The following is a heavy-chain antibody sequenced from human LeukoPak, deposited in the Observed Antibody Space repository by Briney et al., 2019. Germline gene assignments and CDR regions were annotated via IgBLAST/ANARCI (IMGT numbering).Heavy chain of an antibody. CDR3: AKHRGYYDSSDCILYNWFDP. Sequence: PSETLSLTCTVSGGSVSSASYYWGWIRQPPGNGLEWLGRMHYSGSTYYNPFLKSRVSMSVDTSRNHFSLKMISVTAADTAAYFGAKHRGYYDSSDCILYNWFDPWGQGTLVTVSS. V-gene: IGHV4-39*01. CDR1: GGSVSSASYY. CDR2: MHYSGST. D-gene: IGHD3-22*01. J-gene: IGHJ5*02.